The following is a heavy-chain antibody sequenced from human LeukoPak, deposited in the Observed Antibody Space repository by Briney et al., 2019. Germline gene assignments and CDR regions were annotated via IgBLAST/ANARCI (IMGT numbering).Heavy chain of an antibody. CDR2: ISGSGGNT. CDR1: GFTFSSYA. Sequence: PGGSLRLSCAASGFTFSSYAMSWVRQATGKGLEWVSAISGSGGNTDYADSVKGRFTISRDNSKNTPYLQMSSLRAEDTAVYYCAKGDIVVVVAATDYWGQGTLVTVSS. D-gene: IGHD2-15*01. CDR3: AKGDIVVVVAATDY. J-gene: IGHJ4*02. V-gene: IGHV3-23*01.